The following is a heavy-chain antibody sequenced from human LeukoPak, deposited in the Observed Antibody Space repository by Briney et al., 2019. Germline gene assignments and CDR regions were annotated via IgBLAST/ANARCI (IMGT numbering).Heavy chain of an antibody. CDR1: GFPFSDYF. D-gene: IGHD5-12*01. J-gene: IGHJ3*02. Sequence: PGGSLRLSCAASGFPFSDYFMNWIRQAPGKGLEWVSSISSSSSYIYYADSVKGRFTISRDNAKNSLYLQMNSLRAEDTAVYYCARPRGYSGPDAFDIWGQGTMVTVSS. CDR2: ISSSSSYI. CDR3: ARPRGYSGPDAFDI. V-gene: IGHV3-21*01.